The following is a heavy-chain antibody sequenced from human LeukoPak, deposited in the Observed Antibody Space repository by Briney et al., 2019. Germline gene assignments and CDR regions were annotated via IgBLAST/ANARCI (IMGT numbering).Heavy chain of an antibody. V-gene: IGHV1-2*02. D-gene: IGHD3-22*01. Sequence: GASVKVSCKASGYTFTGYYMHFVRQAPGQGLEWIVWINPNSGGTNYAQKFQGRVTMTRDTSISTAYMELSRLRSEDTAVYYCARSSGYYYYFDYWGQGTLVTVSS. CDR3: ARSSGYYYYFDY. J-gene: IGHJ4*02. CDR1: GYTFTGYY. CDR2: INPNSGGT.